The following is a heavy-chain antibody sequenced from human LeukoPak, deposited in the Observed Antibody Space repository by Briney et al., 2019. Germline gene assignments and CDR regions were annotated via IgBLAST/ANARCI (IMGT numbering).Heavy chain of an antibody. Sequence: SETLSLTCTVSGGPISSRSYYWGWIRQPPGKGLEWIGSIYDSGSTYYNPSLKSRVTISVDTSKNQFSLKLSSVTAADTAVYYCARSGRDGYNSFGFWGQGTLVTVSS. CDR1: GGPISSRSYY. CDR2: IYDSGST. D-gene: IGHD5-24*01. CDR3: ARSGRDGYNSFGF. V-gene: IGHV4-39*01. J-gene: IGHJ4*02.